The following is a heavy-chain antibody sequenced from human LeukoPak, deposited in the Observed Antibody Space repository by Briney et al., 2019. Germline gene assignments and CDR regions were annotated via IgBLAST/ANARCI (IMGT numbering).Heavy chain of an antibody. CDR3: AIEGPTTGAFDY. J-gene: IGHJ4*02. D-gene: IGHD1-26*01. Sequence: IPSETLSLTCAVSGGSISSGGYSWSWIRQPPGKGLEWIGYIYHSGSTYYNPSLKSRATISVDRSKNQFSLKLSSVTAADTAVYYCAIEGPTTGAFDYWGQGTLVTVSS. V-gene: IGHV4-30-2*01. CDR2: IYHSGST. CDR1: GGSISSGGYS.